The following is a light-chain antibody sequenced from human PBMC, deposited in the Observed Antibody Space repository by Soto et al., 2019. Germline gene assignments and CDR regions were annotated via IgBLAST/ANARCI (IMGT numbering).Light chain of an antibody. CDR2: EVN. V-gene: IGLV2-14*01. J-gene: IGLJ2*01. CDR1: SSDVGAYNY. CDR3: SSYTSSSTLV. Sequence: QSVLTQPASVSGSPGQSITISSTGTSSDVGAYNYVSWYQQHPGKAPKLMIFEVNNQPSGVSNRFSGSKSGNTASLAISGLQAEDEADYYCSSYTSSSTLVFGGGTKLTVL.